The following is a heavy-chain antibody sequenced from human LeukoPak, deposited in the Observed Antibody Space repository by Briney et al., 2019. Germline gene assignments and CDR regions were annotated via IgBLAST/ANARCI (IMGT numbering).Heavy chain of an antibody. V-gene: IGHV4-30-2*01. D-gene: IGHD2-2*01. CDR1: GGSISSGGYS. CDR3: ARQVSPDCSSTSCSWFDP. J-gene: IGHJ5*02. CDR2: IYHSGST. Sequence: PSQTLSLTCAVSGGSISSGGYSWSWIRQPPGMGLEWIVYIYHSGSTYYNLSLKSRVTISVDRSKNQFSLKLSSVTAADTAVYYCARQVSPDCSSTSCSWFDPWGQGTLVTVSS.